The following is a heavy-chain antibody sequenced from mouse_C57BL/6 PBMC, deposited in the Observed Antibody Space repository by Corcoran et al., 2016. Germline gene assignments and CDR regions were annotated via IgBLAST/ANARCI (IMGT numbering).Heavy chain of an antibody. V-gene: IGHV1-18*01. CDR2: INPNNGGT. J-gene: IGHJ4*01. CDR3: ARTGNDYDRGGYGAMDY. CDR1: GYTFTDYN. Sequence: EVQLQQSGPELVKPGASVKIPCKASGYTFTDYNMDWVKQSHGKSLEWIGDINPNNGGTIYNQKFKGKATLTVDKSSSTAYMELRSLTSEDTAVYYCARTGNDYDRGGYGAMDYWGQGTSVTVSS. D-gene: IGHD2-4*01.